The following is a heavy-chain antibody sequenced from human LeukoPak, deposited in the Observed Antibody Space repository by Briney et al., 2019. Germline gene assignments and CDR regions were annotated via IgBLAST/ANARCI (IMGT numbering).Heavy chain of an antibody. CDR3: AREGSGSSNWFDP. Sequence: GASVKVSCKASGYTFTGYYMHWVRQAPGQGLEWMGWINPNSGGTNYAQKFQGRVTMTRDTSISTAYMELSRLRSDDTAVYYCAREGSGSSNWFDPWGQGTLVTVSS. CDR1: GYTFTGYY. CDR2: INPNSGGT. V-gene: IGHV1-2*02. J-gene: IGHJ5*02. D-gene: IGHD1-26*01.